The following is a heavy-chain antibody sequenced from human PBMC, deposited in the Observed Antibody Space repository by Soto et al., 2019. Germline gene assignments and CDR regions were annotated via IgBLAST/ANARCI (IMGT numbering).Heavy chain of an antibody. J-gene: IGHJ5*02. CDR1: GFTFSSYA. V-gene: IGHV3-30-3*02. Sequence: SLRLSCAASGFTFSSYAMHWVRQAPGKGLEWVAVISYDGSNKYYADSVKGRFTISRDNSKNTLYLQMNSLRAEDTAVYYCAKEEVATPYNWFDPWGQGTLVTVSS. D-gene: IGHD5-12*01. CDR2: ISYDGSNK. CDR3: AKEEVATPYNWFDP.